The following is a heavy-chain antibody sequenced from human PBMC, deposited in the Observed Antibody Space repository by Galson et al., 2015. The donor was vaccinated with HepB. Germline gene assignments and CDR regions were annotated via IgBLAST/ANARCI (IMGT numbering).Heavy chain of an antibody. D-gene: IGHD6-13*01. Sequence: SLRLSCAASGFTFSSYGMHWVRQAPGKGLEWVAVISYDGSNKYYADSVKGRFTISRDNSKNTLYLQMNSLRAEDTAVYYCVPPIAAAGPDAFDIWGQGTMVTVSS. CDR3: VPPIAAAGPDAFDI. CDR1: GFTFSSYG. J-gene: IGHJ3*02. CDR2: ISYDGSNK. V-gene: IGHV3-30*03.